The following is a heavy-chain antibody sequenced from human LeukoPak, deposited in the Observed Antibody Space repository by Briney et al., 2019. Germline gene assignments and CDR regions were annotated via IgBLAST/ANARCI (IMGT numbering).Heavy chain of an antibody. J-gene: IGHJ5*02. D-gene: IGHD3-16*01. CDR2: MNPNSGNT. CDR3: ARVGLGPNLNWFDP. V-gene: IGHV1-8*03. Sequence: ASVKVSCKASGYTFTCYDINWVRQATGQGLEWMGWMNPNSGNTGYAQKFQGRVTITRNTSISTAYMELSSLRSGDTAVYYCARVGLGPNLNWFDPWGQGTLVTVSS. CDR1: GYTFTCYD.